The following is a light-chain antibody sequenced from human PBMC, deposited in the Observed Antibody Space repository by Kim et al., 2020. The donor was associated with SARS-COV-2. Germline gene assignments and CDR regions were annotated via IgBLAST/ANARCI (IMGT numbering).Light chain of an antibody. CDR2: DAS. CDR1: QNISSY. V-gene: IGKV3-11*01. J-gene: IGKJ2*01. CDR3: QQRSNWPRT. Sequence: EIVLTQSPATLSLSPGERVTLSCRASQNISSYLTWFQQRPGQAPRLLIYDASNRATDIPARFSGSGSATDFTLTISSLEPEDFAVYYCQQRSNWPRTFGQGTKLEI.